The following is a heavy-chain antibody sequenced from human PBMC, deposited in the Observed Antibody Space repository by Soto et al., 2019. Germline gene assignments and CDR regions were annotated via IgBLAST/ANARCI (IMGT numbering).Heavy chain of an antibody. Sequence: EVQLVESGGGLVQPGGSLRLSCTVSGFTFGNYWMTWVRQAPGKGLEWVANMNQNGSEKYYVDSVKGRFAISRDNAKNSLYLQMNSLSAEDTAVYYCASQRVSYAMGVWCQGTTVTVS. J-gene: IGHJ6*02. CDR2: MNQNGSEK. D-gene: IGHD1-1*01. V-gene: IGHV3-7*05. CDR3: ASQRVSYAMGV. CDR1: GFTFGNYW.